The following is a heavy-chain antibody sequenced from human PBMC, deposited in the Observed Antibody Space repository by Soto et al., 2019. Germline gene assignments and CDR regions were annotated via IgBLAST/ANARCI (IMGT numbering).Heavy chain of an antibody. D-gene: IGHD6-19*01. CDR3: ARPHRTGWYGFDY. Sequence: QLQLQESGPGLVKPSETLSLTCTVSGGSISSDTYYWGWIRQPPGKGLEWIGSLYYSGSTFYNPPLKSRVTISVDTSKTQFSLKLSSVTAADMAVYYCARPHRTGWYGFDYWGQGTLATVSS. V-gene: IGHV4-39*01. CDR1: GGSISSDTYY. J-gene: IGHJ4*02. CDR2: LYYSGST.